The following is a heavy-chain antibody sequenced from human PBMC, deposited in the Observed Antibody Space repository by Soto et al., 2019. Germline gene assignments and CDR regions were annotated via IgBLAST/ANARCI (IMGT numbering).Heavy chain of an antibody. CDR3: ARDLGIAATPPQSDGSIDY. Sequence: GGSLRLSCAASGFTFSSYGMHWVRQAPGKGLEWVAVIWYDGSNKYYAISVKGRFTNSRDNSKNTLLLQMNSLGAEDTAVYYCARDLGIAATPPQSDGSIDYWGQGTLVTVSS. CDR1: GFTFSSYG. D-gene: IGHD2-15*01. J-gene: IGHJ4*02. V-gene: IGHV3-33*01. CDR2: IWYDGSNK.